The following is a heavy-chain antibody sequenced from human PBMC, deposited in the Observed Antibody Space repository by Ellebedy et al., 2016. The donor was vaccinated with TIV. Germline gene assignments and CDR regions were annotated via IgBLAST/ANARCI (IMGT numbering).Heavy chain of an antibody. Sequence: GESLKISCKASGYSFTTYWIGWVRQMPGIGLQWMGSIYPGDSETITRYSPSFQGHVTISVDNSINTAYLQWSSLKASDTAMYYCARQGERPFDFWGQGTLVTVSS. D-gene: IGHD1-1*01. CDR2: IYPGDSETIT. J-gene: IGHJ4*02. CDR1: GYSFTTYW. CDR3: ARQGERPFDF. V-gene: IGHV5-51*01.